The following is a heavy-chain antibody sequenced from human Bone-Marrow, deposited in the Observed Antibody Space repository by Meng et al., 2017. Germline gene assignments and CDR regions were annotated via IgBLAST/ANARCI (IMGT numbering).Heavy chain of an antibody. V-gene: IGHV1-2*06. J-gene: IGHJ4*02. D-gene: IGHD6-13*01. Sequence: QVQLVGVGAEGKKPGASAKVSCKASGYTFPDYYPHWVRRAPGQGLEWMGRINPKSGDTHYAQKFQGRVTMTGDTSISTAYMELSGLRSDDTAMYYCARDEDISAAGKLFGDYWGQGTLVTVSS. CDR1: GYTFPDYY. CDR3: ARDEDISAAGKLFGDY. CDR2: INPKSGDT.